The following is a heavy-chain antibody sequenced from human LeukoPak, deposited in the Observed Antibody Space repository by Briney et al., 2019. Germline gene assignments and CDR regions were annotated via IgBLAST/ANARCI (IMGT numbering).Heavy chain of an antibody. J-gene: IGHJ4*02. CDR3: ARALNDYYDSSGYAFDY. Sequence: ASVTVSFKASGYTFTSYYMHWVRQAPGQGLEWMGIINPSGGSTSYAQKFQGRVTMTRGTSTSTVYMELSSLRSEDTAVYYCARALNDYYDSSGYAFDYWGQGTLVTVSS. CDR1: GYTFTSYY. D-gene: IGHD3-22*01. V-gene: IGHV1-46*01. CDR2: INPSGGST.